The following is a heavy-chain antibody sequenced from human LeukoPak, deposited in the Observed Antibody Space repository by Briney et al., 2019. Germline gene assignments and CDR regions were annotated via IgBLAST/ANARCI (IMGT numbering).Heavy chain of an antibody. CDR2: IYYSGST. V-gene: IGHV4-31*03. CDR3: ASCALSGSYSFDY. Sequence: SQTLSLTCTVSGGSISSGGYYWSWIRQHPGKGLEWIGYIYYSGSTYYNPSLKSRVTIPVDTPKNQFSLKLSSVTAADTAVYYCASCALSGSYSFDYWGQGTLVTVSS. CDR1: GGSISSGGYY. J-gene: IGHJ4*02. D-gene: IGHD1-26*01.